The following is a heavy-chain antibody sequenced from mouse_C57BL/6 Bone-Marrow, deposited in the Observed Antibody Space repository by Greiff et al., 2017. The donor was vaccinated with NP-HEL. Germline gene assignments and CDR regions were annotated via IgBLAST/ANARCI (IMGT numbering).Heavy chain of an antibody. Sequence: VQLKESGAELVRPGASVKLSCTASGFNIKDDYMHWVKQRPEQGLEWIGWIDPENGDTEYASKFQGKATITADTSSNTAYLQLSSLTSEDTAVYYSTGGNYAWFAYWGQGTLVTVSA. V-gene: IGHV14-4*01. J-gene: IGHJ3*01. CDR2: IDPENGDT. CDR3: TGGNYAWFAY. CDR1: GFNIKDDY. D-gene: IGHD2-1*01.